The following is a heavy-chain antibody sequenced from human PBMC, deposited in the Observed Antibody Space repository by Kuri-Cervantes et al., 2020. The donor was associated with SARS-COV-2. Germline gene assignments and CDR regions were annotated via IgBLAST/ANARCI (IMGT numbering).Heavy chain of an antibody. CDR1: GFTFSNYD. CDR2: ITAAGAE. Sequence: LSLTCAASGFTFSNYDIHWVRQVPGKGLEWVSAITAAGAEFHAGSVRGRFTVSRENAKTSAYLQMNSLTADDTAVYYCAKEGIASYDPLDVWGLGTMVTDSS. D-gene: IGHD6-13*01. J-gene: IGHJ3*01. CDR3: AKEGIASYDPLDV. V-gene: IGHV3-13*01.